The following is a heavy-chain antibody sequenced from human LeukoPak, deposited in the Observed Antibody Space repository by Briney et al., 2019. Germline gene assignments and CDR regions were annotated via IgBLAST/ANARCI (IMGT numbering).Heavy chain of an antibody. CDR2: IRYDGSNK. CDR1: GFTFSSYG. D-gene: IGHD3-10*01. CDR3: AKEGRGSGSYYFDY. J-gene: IGHJ4*02. V-gene: IGHV3-30*02. Sequence: GGSLRLSCAASGFTFSSYGMHWVRQAPGKWLEWVAFIRYDGSNKYYADSVKGLFTISRDNSKNTLYLQMNSLRAEDTAVYYCAKEGRGSGSYYFDYWGQGTLVTVSS.